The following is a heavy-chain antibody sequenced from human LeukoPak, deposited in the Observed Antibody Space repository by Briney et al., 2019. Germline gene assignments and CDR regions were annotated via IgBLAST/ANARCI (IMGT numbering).Heavy chain of an antibody. CDR1: GFTFSSYG. CDR3: ARLSGYEKGYVFDI. D-gene: IGHD5-12*01. CDR2: IWNDGSHK. Sequence: GGSLGLSCAASGFTFSSYGMHWVRQAPGRGLEWVAVIWNDGSHKYYADSVKGRFTISRDNSKNTLYLQMNSLRAEDTAVYYCARLSGYEKGYVFDIWGQGTMVTVSS. J-gene: IGHJ3*02. V-gene: IGHV3-33*01.